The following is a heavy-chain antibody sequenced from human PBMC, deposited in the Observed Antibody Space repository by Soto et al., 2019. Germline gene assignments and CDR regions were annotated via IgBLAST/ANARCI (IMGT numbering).Heavy chain of an antibody. V-gene: IGHV1-69*13. CDR2: IIPIFGTA. CDR3: ARGNIPKSYYYYGMDV. CDR1: GGTNSSYA. D-gene: IGHD2-21*01. J-gene: IGHJ6*02. Sequence: GASVKVSCKASGGTNSSYAISWVRQAPGQGLEWMGGIIPIFGTANYAQKFQGRVTIAADESTSTAYMELSSLRSEDTAVYYCARGNIPKSYYYYGMDVWGQGTAVTVSS.